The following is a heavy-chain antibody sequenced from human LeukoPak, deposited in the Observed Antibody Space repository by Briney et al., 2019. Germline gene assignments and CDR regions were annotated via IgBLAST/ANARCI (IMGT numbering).Heavy chain of an antibody. D-gene: IGHD2-15*01. Sequence: GESLKISCKGSRYSFTHYWIAWVRHVPGKGLEWMGIIYPGDSETRYSPSFQGQVTISDDKSISTAYLQWKSLKASDTAMYYCARLLNLHDAFDFWRQGTMVTVSS. J-gene: IGHJ3*01. CDR1: RYSFTHYW. V-gene: IGHV5-51*01. CDR3: ARLLNLHDAFDF. CDR2: IYPGDSET.